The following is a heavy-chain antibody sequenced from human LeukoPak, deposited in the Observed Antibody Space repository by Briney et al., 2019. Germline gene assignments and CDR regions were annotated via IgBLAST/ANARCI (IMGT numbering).Heavy chain of an antibody. Sequence: PGGSLRLSCAASGFTFPSSTMNWVRQAPGKGLEWVSGISGSNGNTYYEDSVKGRFTISRDNSKNTLYLQMNTLRGDDTAVYYCAKDYSIDFSSAWVDCWGQGTLVTVSS. D-gene: IGHD6-25*01. CDR2: ISGSNGNT. CDR3: AKDYSIDFSSAWVDC. V-gene: IGHV3-23*01. J-gene: IGHJ4*02. CDR1: GFTFPSST.